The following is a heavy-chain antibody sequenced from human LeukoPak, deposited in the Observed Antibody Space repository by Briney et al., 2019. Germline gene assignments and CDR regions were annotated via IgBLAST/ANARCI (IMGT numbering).Heavy chain of an antibody. CDR3: ARAGGSTVSHSDY. CDR1: GFTFSSYS. CDR2: ISSSTSYI. D-gene: IGHD4-17*01. Sequence: SGGSLRLSCAASGFTFSSYSMNWVRQAPGKGLEWVSSISSSTSYIYYADSVKGRFTISKDNAKNSLYLQMNSLRAEDTAVYYCARAGGSTVSHSDYWGQGTLVTVSS. J-gene: IGHJ4*02. V-gene: IGHV3-21*01.